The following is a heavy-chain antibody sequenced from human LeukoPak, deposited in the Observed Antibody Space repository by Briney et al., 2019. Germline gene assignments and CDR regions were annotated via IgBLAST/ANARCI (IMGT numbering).Heavy chain of an antibody. Sequence: SGGSLRLSCAASGFTVSSNYMNWVRQAPGKGLDWVSVIYSGGGTYYADSVVGRFTISRDNSKNTLYLQMNSLRAEDTAIYYCATFGSGSYLDAFDIWGQGTMVTVSS. CDR3: ATFGSGSYLDAFDI. CDR2: IYSGGGT. CDR1: GFTVSSNY. V-gene: IGHV3-53*01. J-gene: IGHJ3*02. D-gene: IGHD3-10*01.